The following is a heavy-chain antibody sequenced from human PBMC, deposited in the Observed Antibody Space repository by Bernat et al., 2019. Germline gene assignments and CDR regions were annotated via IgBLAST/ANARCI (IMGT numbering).Heavy chain of an antibody. V-gene: IGHV3-30*18. Sequence: QVQLVESGGGVVQPGRSLRLSCAASGFTFSSYGMHWVRQAPGKGLEWVAVISYDGSNKYYADSVKGRFTISRDNSKNTLYLQMNSLRAEDTVVYYCAKEGVVRELIPDYYWYFDLWGRGTLVTVSS. D-gene: IGHD3-10*01. CDR1: GFTFSSYG. CDR3: AKEGVVRELIPDYYWYFDL. CDR2: ISYDGSNK. J-gene: IGHJ2*01.